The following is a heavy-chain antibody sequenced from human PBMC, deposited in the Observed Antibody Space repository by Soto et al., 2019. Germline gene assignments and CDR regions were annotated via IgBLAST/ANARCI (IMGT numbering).Heavy chain of an antibody. J-gene: IGHJ3*02. CDR2: IYYSGST. Sequence: QVQLQESGPGLVKPSETLSLTCTVSGGSISSYYWSWIRQPPGKGLEWIGYIYYSGSTNYNPSLRGRGPLTGGTSKDQCSVTLSSVTAGDTAVYYCARDQRHSYDSSGYFHAFDIWGQWTMVTVSS. CDR1: GGSISSYY. V-gene: IGHV4-59*01. D-gene: IGHD3-22*01. CDR3: ARDQRHSYDSSGYFHAFDI.